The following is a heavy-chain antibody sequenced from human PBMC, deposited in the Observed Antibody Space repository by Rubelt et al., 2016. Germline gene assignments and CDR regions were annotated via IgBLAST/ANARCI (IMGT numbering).Heavy chain of an antibody. CDR3: AKDSSYGDPSYGMDV. V-gene: IGHV3-21*04. CDR2: ISSSSSYI. J-gene: IGHJ6*02. Sequence: GGVSSISSSSSYIYYADSVQGRFTISRDNAKNSLYLQMNSLRAEGTALYYCAKDSSYGDPSYGMDVWGQGTTVTVSS. D-gene: IGHD4-17*01.